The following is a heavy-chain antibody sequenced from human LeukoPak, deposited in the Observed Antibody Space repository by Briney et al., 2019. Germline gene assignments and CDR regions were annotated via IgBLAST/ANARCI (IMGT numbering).Heavy chain of an antibody. Sequence: GGSLRLSCAASGFTFSSNYMSWVRQAPGKGLEWVSVIYSGGSTYYADSVKGRFTISRDNSKNTLYLQMNSLRAEDTAVYYCARAESAVVTAIPDAFDIWGQGTMVTVSS. CDR3: ARAESAVVTAIPDAFDI. J-gene: IGHJ3*02. D-gene: IGHD2-21*02. V-gene: IGHV3-66*01. CDR1: GFTFSSNY. CDR2: IYSGGST.